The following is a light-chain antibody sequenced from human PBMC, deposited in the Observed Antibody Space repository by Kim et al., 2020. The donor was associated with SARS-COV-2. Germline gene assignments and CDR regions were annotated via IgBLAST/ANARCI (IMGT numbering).Light chain of an antibody. J-gene: IGLJ3*02. CDR1: SSDVGSYRH. Sequence: QSALTQPASVSGSPGQSTTISCTGTSSDVGSYRHVSWYQQHPGKAPKLMIYDVDKRPSGVSGRFSGSKSDNTASLIISGLQAEDEADYYCYSYTTSNTWVFGGGTQLTVL. CDR3: YSYTTSNTWV. V-gene: IGLV2-14*03. CDR2: DVD.